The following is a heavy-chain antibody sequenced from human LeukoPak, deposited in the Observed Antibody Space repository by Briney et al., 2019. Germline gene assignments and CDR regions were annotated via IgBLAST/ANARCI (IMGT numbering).Heavy chain of an antibody. CDR1: NGSIGTYY. CDR2: IYTSGTT. CDR3: AGSLPAPKEFAF. Sequence: SETLSLTCTVSNGSIGTYYWSWIRQPPGKGLEWIGYIYTSGTTNYNPSLKSRVTISADTSKNHFSLKVNSVTAADTAVYYCAGSLPAPKEFAFWGQGTLVTVSS. J-gene: IGHJ4*02. V-gene: IGHV4-4*09. D-gene: IGHD2-2*01.